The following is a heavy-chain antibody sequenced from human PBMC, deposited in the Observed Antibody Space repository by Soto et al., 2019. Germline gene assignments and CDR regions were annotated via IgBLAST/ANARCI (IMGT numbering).Heavy chain of an antibody. Sequence: GGSLRLSCAASGFTFSSYAMHWVRQAPGKGLEWVAVISYDGSNKYYADSVKGRFTISRDNSKNTLYLQMNSLRAEDTAVYYCARARDNFDYWGQGTLVTVSS. CDR1: GFTFSSYA. J-gene: IGHJ4*02. V-gene: IGHV3-30-3*01. CDR3: ARARDNFDY. CDR2: ISYDGSNK.